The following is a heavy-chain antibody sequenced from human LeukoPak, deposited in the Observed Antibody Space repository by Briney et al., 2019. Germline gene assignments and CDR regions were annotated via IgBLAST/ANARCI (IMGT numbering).Heavy chain of an antibody. Sequence: ASVKVSCKASGYTLTGYYMHWVRQAPGQGLELMGRINPNSGGTNYAQKFQGRVTMTRDTSISTAYMELSRLRSDDTAVYYCARGGVVAANIDYWGQGTLVTVSS. J-gene: IGHJ4*02. CDR3: ARGGVVAANIDY. D-gene: IGHD2-15*01. CDR2: INPNSGGT. V-gene: IGHV1-2*06. CDR1: GYTLTGYY.